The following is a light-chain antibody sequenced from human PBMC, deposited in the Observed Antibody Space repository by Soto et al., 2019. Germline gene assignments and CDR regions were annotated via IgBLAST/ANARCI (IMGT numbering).Light chain of an antibody. CDR1: QSLLHSNGYNY. Sequence: DIVMTQSPLSLPVAPGEPASISCRSSQSLLHSNGYNYLDWYLQKPGQSPQLLIYLGSNRASGVPDRFSGSGSGTDFTLKISKVEAGDVGVYYCMRALQTPRTFGQGTKVEI. CDR2: LGS. V-gene: IGKV2-28*01. J-gene: IGKJ1*01. CDR3: MRALQTPRT.